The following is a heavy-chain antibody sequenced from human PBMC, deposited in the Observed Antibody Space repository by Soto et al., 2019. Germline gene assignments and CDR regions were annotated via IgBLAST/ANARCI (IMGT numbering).Heavy chain of an antibody. V-gene: IGHV3-72*01. CDR1: GLIFSDYH. J-gene: IGHJ6*02. D-gene: IGHD6-19*01. CDR3: AMLGGWSGGSSGMDV. CDR2: TRRKANSYTT. Sequence: EVQLVESGGGLVQPGGSLRLSCAASGLIFSDYHMDWVRQAPGKGLEWVGRTRRKANSYTTEYAASVKGRFTISRDDSKNSLYLQMNSLKSEDTAVCYCAMLGGWSGGSSGMDVWGQGTTVTVSS.